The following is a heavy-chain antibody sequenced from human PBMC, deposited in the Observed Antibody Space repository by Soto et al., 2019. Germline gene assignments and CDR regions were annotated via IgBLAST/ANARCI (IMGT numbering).Heavy chain of an antibody. CDR3: ARGYDFWGGMAV. Sequence: QVQLVQSGAEEKKPGASVKVSCKASGYTFTSYAMHWVRQAPGQRLEWMGWINAGNGNTKYSQKFQGRVTITRDTSASTADMELSSLRSEDTAVYYCARGYDFWGGMAVWGQVTTVTVAS. D-gene: IGHD3-3*01. V-gene: IGHV1-3*05. J-gene: IGHJ6*02. CDR2: INAGNGNT. CDR1: GYTFTSYA.